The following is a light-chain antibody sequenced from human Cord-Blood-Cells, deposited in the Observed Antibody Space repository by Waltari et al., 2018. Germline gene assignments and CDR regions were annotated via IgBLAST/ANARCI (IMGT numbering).Light chain of an antibody. J-gene: IGLJ2*01. CDR3: SSYTSSSTVV. Sequence: QCARTQPPSVSGSPGQSATTSCTGTSSDVGRYNRVSWYQQPPGTAPKLMVYEVSNRPAGCPVRFSGSKSGNTASLTISGLQADDEADYYCSSYTSSSTVVFGGGTKLTVL. CDR1: SSDVGRYNR. CDR2: EVS. V-gene: IGLV2-18*02.